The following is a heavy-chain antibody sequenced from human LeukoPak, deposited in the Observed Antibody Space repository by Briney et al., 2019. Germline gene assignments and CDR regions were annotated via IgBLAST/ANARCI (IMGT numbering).Heavy chain of an antibody. D-gene: IGHD2-2*01. CDR1: GGTFSSYA. CDR2: IIPIFGTA. J-gene: IGHJ4*02. CDR3: ARDLGYCSSTSCPGGFDY. V-gene: IGHV1-69*06. Sequence: SVKVSCKASGGTFSSYAISWVRQAPGRGLEWMGGIIPIFGTANYAQKFQGRVTITADKSTSTAYMELSSLRSEDTAVYYCARDLGYCSSTSCPGGFDYWGQGTLVTVSS.